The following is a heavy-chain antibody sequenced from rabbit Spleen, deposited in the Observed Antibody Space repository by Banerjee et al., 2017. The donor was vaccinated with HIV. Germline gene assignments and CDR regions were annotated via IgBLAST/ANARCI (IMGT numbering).Heavy chain of an antibody. CDR2: IDLLFGTT. CDR1: GFDFSRTG. V-gene: IGHV1S47*01. D-gene: IGHD1-1*01. Sequence: QEQLVESGGGLVQPGGSLTLSCKASGFDFSRTGVSWVRQAPGKGLEWIGYIDLLFGTTYYAKWVNGRFTISSHNAQNTLSLQLNSLTAADTATYFCVRGASSSGYYSLWGPGTLVTVS. CDR3: VRGASSSGYYSL. J-gene: IGHJ4*01.